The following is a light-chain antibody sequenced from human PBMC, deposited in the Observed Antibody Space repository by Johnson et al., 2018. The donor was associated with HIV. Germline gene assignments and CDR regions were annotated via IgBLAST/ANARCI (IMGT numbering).Light chain of an antibody. Sequence: QSVLTQPPSVSAAPGQKVTISCSGSSSNIGNNYVSWYRQLPGTAPKLLIYENNKRPSGIPDRFSGSKSGTSATLGITGLQTGDEADYYCGTWHNSLSTGGVFGTGTKVTVL. CDR3: GTWHNSLSTGGV. J-gene: IGLJ1*01. CDR1: SSNIGNNY. V-gene: IGLV1-51*02. CDR2: ENN.